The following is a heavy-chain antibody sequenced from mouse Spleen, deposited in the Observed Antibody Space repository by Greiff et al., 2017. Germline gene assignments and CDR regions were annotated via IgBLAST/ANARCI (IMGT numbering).Heavy chain of an antibody. CDR2: ISSGGSYT. CDR1: GFTFSSYA. D-gene: IGHD2-3*01. Sequence: EVKLMESGGGLVKPGGSLKLSCAASGFTFSSYAMSWVRQTPEKRLEWVATISSGGSYTYYPDSVKGRFTISRDNAKNTLYLQMSSLRSEDTAMYYCARRYDGYSFDYWGQGTTLTVSS. CDR3: ARRYDGYSFDY. V-gene: IGHV5-9-1*01. J-gene: IGHJ2*01.